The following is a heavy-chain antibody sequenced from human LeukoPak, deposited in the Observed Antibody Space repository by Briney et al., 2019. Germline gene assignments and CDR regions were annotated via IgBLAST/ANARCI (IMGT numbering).Heavy chain of an antibody. V-gene: IGHV4-59*01. D-gene: IGHD6-19*01. CDR3: ARVGSSGWYNYFDY. CDR2: IYYSGST. J-gene: IGHJ4*02. Sequence: SETLSLTCTVSGGSISSYYWSWIRQPPGKGLEWIGYIYYSGSTNYNPSLKSRVTISVDTPKNQFSLKLSSVTAADTAVYYCARVGSSGWYNYFDYWGQGTLVTVSS. CDR1: GGSISSYY.